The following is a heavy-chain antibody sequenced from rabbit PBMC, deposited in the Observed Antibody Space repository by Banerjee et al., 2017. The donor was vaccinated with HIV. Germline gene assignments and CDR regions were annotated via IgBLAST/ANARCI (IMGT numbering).Heavy chain of an antibody. D-gene: IGHD8-1*01. J-gene: IGHJ6*01. CDR2: IDTGDGRT. Sequence: QQQLEESGGGLVKPGGTLTLTCKASGIDFSSYYCMCWVRQAPGKGLEWIASIDTGDGRTYYASWVNGRFTISLDNAQNTVFLQMTSLTAADTATYFCARGGVGTTYPYGGMDLWGPGTLVTVS. CDR3: ARGGVGTTYPYGGMDL. V-gene: IGHV1S43*01. CDR1: GIDFSSYYC.